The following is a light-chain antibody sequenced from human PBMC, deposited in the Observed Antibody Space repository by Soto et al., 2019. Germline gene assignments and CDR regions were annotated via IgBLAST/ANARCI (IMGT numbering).Light chain of an antibody. J-gene: IGKJ1*01. V-gene: IGKV3-20*01. CDR2: GAS. CDR3: QQYGSSPGWT. CDR1: QSVSSSY. Sequence: EIVLTQSPGTLYLSPGERATLSCRASQSVSSSYLAWYQQKPGQAPRLLIYGASSRATGIPDRFSGSGSGTDVTLTISRLEPEDFAVYYCQQYGSSPGWTFGQGTKVEIK.